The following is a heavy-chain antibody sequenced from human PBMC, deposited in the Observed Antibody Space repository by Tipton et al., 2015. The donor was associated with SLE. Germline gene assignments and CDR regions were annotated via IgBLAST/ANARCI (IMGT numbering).Heavy chain of an antibody. J-gene: IGHJ5*02. Sequence: GLVKPSETLSLTCTISGSSITSGYYWGWIRQPPGKGLEWIGSIYHSGYTYYNPSLKSRVTMSVDLSKNQFSLNLTSVTAADTAVYYCARHDTNYGRNWFDPWGQGTLVTVSS. D-gene: IGHD2-8*01. V-gene: IGHV4-38-2*02. CDR1: GSSITSGYY. CDR3: ARHDTNYGRNWFDP. CDR2: IYHSGYT.